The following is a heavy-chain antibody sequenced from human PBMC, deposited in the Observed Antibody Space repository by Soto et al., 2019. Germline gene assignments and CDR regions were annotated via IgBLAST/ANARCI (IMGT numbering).Heavy chain of an antibody. Sequence: SETLSLTCTVSGGSVSSGSYYWSWIRKPPGKGLEWIGYIYYSGSTNYNPSLKSRVTISVDTSKNQFSLKLSSVTAADTAVYYCARAYYDSSGYYLQDYWGQGTLVTVSS. V-gene: IGHV4-61*01. CDR3: ARAYYDSSGYYLQDY. CDR1: GGSVSSGSYY. J-gene: IGHJ4*02. D-gene: IGHD3-22*01. CDR2: IYYSGST.